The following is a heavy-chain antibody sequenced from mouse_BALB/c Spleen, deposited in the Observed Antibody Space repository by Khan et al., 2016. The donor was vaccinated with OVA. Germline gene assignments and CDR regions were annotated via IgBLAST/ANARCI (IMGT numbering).Heavy chain of an antibody. Sequence: EVQLQQSGPELVKPGASVKISCKASGYTFTDYNMHWVKQSHGKSLEWIGYIYPYNGGTGYNQKFKSKATLTVDNSSSTAYMELRSLTSEDSAVYYCARKEYGNSYAMDYWGQGTSVTVSS. CDR1: GYTFTDYN. V-gene: IGHV1S29*02. CDR3: ARKEYGNSYAMDY. J-gene: IGHJ4*01. CDR2: IYPYNGGT. D-gene: IGHD2-10*02.